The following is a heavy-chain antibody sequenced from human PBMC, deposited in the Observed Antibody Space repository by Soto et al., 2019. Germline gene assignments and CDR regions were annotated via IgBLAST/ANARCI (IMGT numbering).Heavy chain of an antibody. CDR2: ISGSGGNT. J-gene: IGHJ4*01. V-gene: IGHV3-23*01. CDR3: ARESSGYSSYFDY. Sequence: GGSLRLSCAASKFTFSGYAMTWVRQAPGKGLEWVSSISGSGGNTYYADSVRGRFTISRDNSKNTLYLQMNSLRAEDTAVHYCARESSGYSSYFDYWGQGTLVTVSS. CDR1: KFTFSGYA. D-gene: IGHD5-12*01.